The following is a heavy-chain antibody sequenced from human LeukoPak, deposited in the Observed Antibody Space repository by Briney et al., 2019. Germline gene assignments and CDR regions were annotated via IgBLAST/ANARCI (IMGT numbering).Heavy chain of an antibody. Sequence: GGSLRLSCAASGFTFSSYGMHWVRQAPGKGLEWVAMIWYDGSNTYYADSVKGRFTISRDNSKNTLFLQMDSLRAEDTAVYYCARDRSTTHFDYWGQGTLATVSS. CDR3: ARDRSTTHFDY. D-gene: IGHD5/OR15-5a*01. V-gene: IGHV3-33*01. CDR1: GFTFSSYG. CDR2: IWYDGSNT. J-gene: IGHJ4*02.